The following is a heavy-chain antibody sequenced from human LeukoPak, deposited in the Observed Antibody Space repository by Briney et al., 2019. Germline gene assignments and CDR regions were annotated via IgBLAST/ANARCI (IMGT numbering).Heavy chain of an antibody. D-gene: IGHD1-26*01. CDR2: ISGSGGST. J-gene: IGHJ4*02. CDR1: GFIFKDFA. Sequence: AGGSLRLSCVASGFIFKDFAMTWVRQAPGKGLEWVSAISGSGGSTYYADSVKGRFTISRDNSKNTLYLQMNSLRAEDTAVYYCAKGGSYQTFDYWGQGTLVTVSS. CDR3: AKGGSYQTFDY. V-gene: IGHV3-23*01.